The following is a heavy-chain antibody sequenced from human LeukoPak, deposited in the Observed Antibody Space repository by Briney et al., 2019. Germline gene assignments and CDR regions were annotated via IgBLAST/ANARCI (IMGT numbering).Heavy chain of an antibody. CDR3: ARVSNRTHPNSSSWYWSVSTYNWFDP. Sequence: GGSLRLSCAASGFTFSSYAMHWVRQAPGKGLEWVAVISYDGSNKYYADSVKGRFTISRDNSKNTLYLQMNSLRAEDTAVYYCARVSNRTHPNSSSWYWSVSTYNWFDPWGQGTLVTVSS. V-gene: IGHV3-30-3*01. CDR2: ISYDGSNK. D-gene: IGHD6-13*01. CDR1: GFTFSSYA. J-gene: IGHJ5*02.